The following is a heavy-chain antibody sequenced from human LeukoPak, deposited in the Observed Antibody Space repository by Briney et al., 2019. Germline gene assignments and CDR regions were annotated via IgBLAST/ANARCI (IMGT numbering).Heavy chain of an antibody. D-gene: IGHD1-14*01. J-gene: IGHJ4*02. V-gene: IGHV3-23*01. CDR2: ISGSGGST. CDR3: AKILTWTNSPEFDY. Sequence: PGGSLRLSCAASGFTFSSYAMSWVRQAPGKGLEWVSAISGSGGSTYYADSVKGRFTISRDNSKNTVYLQMNSLRAEDTAVYYCAKILTWTNSPEFDYWGQGTLVTVSS. CDR1: GFTFSSYA.